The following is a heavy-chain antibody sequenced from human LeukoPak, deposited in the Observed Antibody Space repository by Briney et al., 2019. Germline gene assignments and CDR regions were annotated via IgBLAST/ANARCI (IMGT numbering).Heavy chain of an antibody. D-gene: IGHD6-19*01. CDR3: ARDRPGIAVAGTLDY. V-gene: IGHV3-30-3*01. J-gene: IGHJ4*02. CDR2: ISYDGSNK. Sequence: GGSLRLSCAASGFTFSSYAMHWVRQAPGKGLEWVAVISYDGSNKYYADSVKGRFTISRDNSKNTLYLQTNSLRAEDTAVYYCARDRPGIAVAGTLDYWGQGTLVTVSS. CDR1: GFTFSSYA.